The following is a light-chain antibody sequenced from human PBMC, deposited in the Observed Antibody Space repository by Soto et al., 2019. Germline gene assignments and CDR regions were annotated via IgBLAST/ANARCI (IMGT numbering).Light chain of an antibody. Sequence: DIQMTQSPSTLYASVGDRVTITCRASQSIGRFLAWYQHQPGKAPKLLIYDPSTLESGVPSRFSGTGSGTEFTFSITSLQAEDFGTYYCQQCYMGWTFGQGTKVDFK. J-gene: IGKJ1*01. CDR2: DPS. CDR3: QQCYMGWT. V-gene: IGKV1-5*01. CDR1: QSIGRF.